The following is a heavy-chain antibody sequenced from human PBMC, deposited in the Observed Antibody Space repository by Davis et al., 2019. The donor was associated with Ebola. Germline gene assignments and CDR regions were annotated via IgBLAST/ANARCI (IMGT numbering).Heavy chain of an antibody. V-gene: IGHV4-31*03. D-gene: IGHD2-2*01. CDR2: VYYTGNI. CDR3: ASMHDAHYAFNI. Sequence: PSETLSLTCTVSGGSVSSGGYYWSWIRQHPGKGLEWIGYVYYTGNIHYNPSLESRFTISVDTSKNQLSLKLSSVTAADTAVYYCASMHDAHYAFNIWGQGTMVTVSS. CDR1: GGSVSSGGYY. J-gene: IGHJ3*02.